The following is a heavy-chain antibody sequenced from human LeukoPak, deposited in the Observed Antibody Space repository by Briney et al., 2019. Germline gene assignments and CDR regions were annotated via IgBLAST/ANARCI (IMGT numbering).Heavy chain of an antibody. D-gene: IGHD3-10*01. CDR2: IIPIFGTA. CDR3: ARGNGWMVRGVIFFDS. CDR1: GGTFSSYA. V-gene: IGHV1-69*05. J-gene: IGHJ4*02. Sequence: SVTVSCKASGGTFSSYAISLVRQAPGQGLEWMGGIIPIFGTANYAQKFQGRVTITTDESTSTAYMELSRLRSEDTAVYYCARGNGWMVRGVIFFDSWGQGTLVTVSS.